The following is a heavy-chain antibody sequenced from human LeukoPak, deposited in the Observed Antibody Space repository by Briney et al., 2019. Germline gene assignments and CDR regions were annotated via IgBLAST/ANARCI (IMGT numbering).Heavy chain of an antibody. D-gene: IGHD4-17*01. CDR1: GFTFSSYA. CDR2: ISGSGGST. J-gene: IGHJ4*02. Sequence: GGSLRLSCAASGFTFSSYAMSWVRQAPGKGLEWVSAISGSGGSTYYADPVKGRFTISRDNSKNTLFLQTNSLRAEDTAVYYCAKATTVTIRSFDYWGQGTLVTVSS. V-gene: IGHV3-23*01. CDR3: AKATTVTIRSFDY.